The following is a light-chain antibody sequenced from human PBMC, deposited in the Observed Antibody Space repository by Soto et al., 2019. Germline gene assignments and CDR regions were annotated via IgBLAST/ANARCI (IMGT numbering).Light chain of an antibody. CDR3: QKYNSAPPT. CDR1: QGISNY. Sequence: DIQMTQSPSSLSASVGDRVTITCRASQGISNYLAWYQQKPGKVPKLLIYAASTLQSGAPSRFSGSGSGTDFTLTISSLQPEDVATYYFQKYNSAPPTFGQGPKVQIK. CDR2: AAS. J-gene: IGKJ1*01. V-gene: IGKV1-27*01.